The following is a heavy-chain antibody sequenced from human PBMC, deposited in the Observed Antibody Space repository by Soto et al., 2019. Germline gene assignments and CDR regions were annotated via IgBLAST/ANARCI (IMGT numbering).Heavy chain of an antibody. V-gene: IGHV1-69*13. CDR1: GGTFSSYA. CDR2: IIPIFGTA. D-gene: IGHD3-22*01. CDR3: ASSYYYDSSGYYSLCY. J-gene: IGHJ4*02. Sequence: SVKVSCKASGGTFSSYAISWVRQAPGQGLEWMGGIIPIFGTANYAQKFQGRVTITADESTSTAYMELSSLRSEDTAVYYCASSYYYDSSGYYSLCYWGQGTLVTVSS.